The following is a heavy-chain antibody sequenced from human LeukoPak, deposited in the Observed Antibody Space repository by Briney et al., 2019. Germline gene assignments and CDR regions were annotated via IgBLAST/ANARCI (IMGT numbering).Heavy chain of an antibody. CDR3: AIGGTYGSGS. J-gene: IGHJ4*02. V-gene: IGHV3-74*01. D-gene: IGHD3-10*01. CDR2: INNDGSTT. CDR1: GFTFANTW. Sequence: PGGSLRLSCAASGFTFANTWMHWVRHAPGQGLVWVSLINNDGSTTNYADSVKGRFTISRDNAKNAVYLQMNSLRAEDTAVYYCAIGGTYGSGSWGQGTLVTVSS.